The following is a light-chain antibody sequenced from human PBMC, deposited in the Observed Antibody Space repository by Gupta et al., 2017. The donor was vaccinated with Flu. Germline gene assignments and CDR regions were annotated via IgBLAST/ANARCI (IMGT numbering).Light chain of an antibody. J-gene: IGLJ2*01. Sequence: QSVLTQPPSVSGAPGQRVTISCPGSSSNIGAGYDVHWYQQLPGTAPKLLIYGTSNRPSGVPDRFSGSKSSTSASLAMTGLQAEDEAEYDCQSYDSSLSGHVVFGGGTKLTVL. CDR1: SSNIGAGYD. V-gene: IGLV1-40*01. CDR3: QSYDSSLSGHVV. CDR2: GTS.